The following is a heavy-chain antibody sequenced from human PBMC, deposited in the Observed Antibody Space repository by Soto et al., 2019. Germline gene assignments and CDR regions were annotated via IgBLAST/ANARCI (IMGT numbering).Heavy chain of an antibody. V-gene: IGHV3-74*02. CDR3: ASGDRAAFDL. D-gene: IGHD3-10*01. CDR2: IHSDGSST. Sequence: EVQLLESGGGLVQPGGSLRLSCAASGFTFSYYWMHWVRQAPGMGLVWVSRIHSDGSSTTYADSVKGRFNISRDNARNKLYLQINSLRAEDTAVYYCASGDRAAFDLWGQATVLTFSS. J-gene: IGHJ3*01. CDR1: GFTFSYYW.